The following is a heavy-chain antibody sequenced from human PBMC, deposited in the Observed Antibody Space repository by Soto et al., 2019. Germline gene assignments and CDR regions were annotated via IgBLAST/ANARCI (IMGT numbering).Heavy chain of an antibody. D-gene: IGHD4-17*01. Sequence: SETLSLTFTVSGGSISSYYWSWIRQPPGKGLEWIGYIYYSGSTNYNPSLKSRVTISVDTSKNQFSLKLSSVTAADTAVYYCARRYGPGFDYWGQGTLVTAPQ. CDR1: GGSISSYY. CDR2: IYYSGST. CDR3: ARRYGPGFDY. J-gene: IGHJ4*02. V-gene: IGHV4-59*08.